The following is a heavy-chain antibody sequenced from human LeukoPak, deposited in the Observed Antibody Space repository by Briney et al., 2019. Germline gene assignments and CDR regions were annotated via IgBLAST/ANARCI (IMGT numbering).Heavy chain of an antibody. CDR2: IYYSGST. CDR3: TRVMVRGVTIDY. CDR1: GGSISSGGYY. V-gene: IGHV4-31*03. Sequence: PSETLSLTCTVSGGSISSGGYYWSWIRQHPGKGLEWIGYIYYSGSTYYNPSLKSRVTISVDTSKNQFSLKLSSVTAADTAVYYCTRVMVRGVTIDYWGQGTLVTVSS. J-gene: IGHJ4*02. D-gene: IGHD3-10*01.